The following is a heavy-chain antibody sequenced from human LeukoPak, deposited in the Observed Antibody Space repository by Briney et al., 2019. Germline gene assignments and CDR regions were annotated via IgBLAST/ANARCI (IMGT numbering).Heavy chain of an antibody. CDR2: IYSGGST. V-gene: IGHV3-53*01. D-gene: IGHD6-19*01. Sequence: PGGSLRLSCAASGFTVSSNYMSWVRQAPGKGLEWVSVIYSGGSTYYADSVKGRFTISRDNSKNTLYLQMNSLRAEDTAVYYRARGFDSSGWYGGYWGQGTLVTVSS. CDR3: ARGFDSSGWYGGY. CDR1: GFTVSSNY. J-gene: IGHJ4*02.